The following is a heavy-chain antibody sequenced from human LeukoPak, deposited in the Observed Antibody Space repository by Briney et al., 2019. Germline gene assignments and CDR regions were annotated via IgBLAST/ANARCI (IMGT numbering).Heavy chain of an antibody. J-gene: IGHJ4*02. D-gene: IGHD3-22*01. CDR3: ARGPYYYRSSGYYRFDY. V-gene: IGHV3-11*01. CDR2: ISSGSSI. CDR1: GFTFSDYY. Sequence: PGGSLRLSCAASGFTFSDYYMNWIRQAPGKGLEWVSYISSGSSIYYADSVKGRFTISRDNAKNSLYLQMNSLRAEDTAVYYCARGPYYYRSSGYYRFDYWGQGTLVTVSS.